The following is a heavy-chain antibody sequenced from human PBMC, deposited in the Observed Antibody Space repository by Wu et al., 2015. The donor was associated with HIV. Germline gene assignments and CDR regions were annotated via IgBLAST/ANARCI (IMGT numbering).Heavy chain of an antibody. D-gene: IGHD6-19*01. CDR3: ARALRPVADALELDY. CDR1: GYTFTDYY. Sequence: QVQLLQSGAEVKKPGASVIISCKASGYTFTDYYIYWVRQAPGQGPEWMGWINSNRGGTKYVQKFQGRVAMTRDTSISTAFMELSRLRFDDTAIYYCARALRPVADALELDYWGQGTLVTVSS. J-gene: IGHJ4*02. CDR2: INSNRGGT. V-gene: IGHV1-2*02.